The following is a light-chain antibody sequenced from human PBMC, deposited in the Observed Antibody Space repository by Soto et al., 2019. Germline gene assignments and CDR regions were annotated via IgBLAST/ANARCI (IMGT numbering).Light chain of an antibody. CDR1: QNISSY. Sequence: DIQMTQSPSSLSASVGDRVTITCRASQNISSYLNWYQQKPGKAPKLLIYAASSLQSGVPSRFSGSGSGTDFTLTISSLQPEDFATYYCQQSYSTPWTFGQGTKV. J-gene: IGKJ1*01. CDR2: AAS. V-gene: IGKV1-39*01. CDR3: QQSYSTPWT.